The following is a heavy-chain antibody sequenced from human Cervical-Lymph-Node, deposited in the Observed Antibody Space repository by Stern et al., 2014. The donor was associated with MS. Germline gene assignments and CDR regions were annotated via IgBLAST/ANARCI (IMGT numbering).Heavy chain of an antibody. CDR2: IIPIFDIA. D-gene: IGHD3-16*01. CDR1: GGSFSSYP. J-gene: IGHJ3*02. CDR3: ARSPKTFGGVAYTFDI. V-gene: IGHV1-69*18. Sequence: VQLVESGAEVKKSGSSVKVSCKASGGSFSSYPITWVRQAPGQGLEWMGSIIPIFDIANYAQKFQGRVTITADESTTTAYMELSSLRSDDTAVYYCARSPKTFGGVAYTFDIWGQGTMVTVSS.